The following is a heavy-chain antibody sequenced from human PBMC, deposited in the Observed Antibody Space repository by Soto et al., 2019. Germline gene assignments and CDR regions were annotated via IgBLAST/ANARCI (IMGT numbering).Heavy chain of an antibody. D-gene: IGHD6-13*01. CDR3: ARRRRSEHSTFDP. Sequence: ASVKVSCKASGYTFTSYDINWVRQATGQGLEWMGWMNPNSGNTGYAQKFQGRVTMTRNTSISTAYMELSSLRSEDTAVYYCARRRRSEHSTFDPWGQGTLVTVST. CDR1: GYTFTSYD. V-gene: IGHV1-8*01. CDR2: MNPNSGNT. J-gene: IGHJ5*02.